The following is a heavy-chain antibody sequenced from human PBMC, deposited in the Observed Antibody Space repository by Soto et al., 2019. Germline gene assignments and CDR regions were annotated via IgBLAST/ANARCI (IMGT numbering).Heavy chain of an antibody. Sequence: QVQLQESGPGLVKPSQTLSLICTVSGGSISSGAYYWTWIRQYPGKGLEWIGHIFYTGSIYYNPSLKSRLTISEDTSNNQFSLQLNSVTAADTAVYYCARGRGTSGYGDVGMDVWGQGVTVSVS. V-gene: IGHV4-31*03. CDR3: ARGRGTSGYGDVGMDV. CDR2: IFYTGSI. CDR1: GGSISSGAYY. D-gene: IGHD3-16*01. J-gene: IGHJ6*02.